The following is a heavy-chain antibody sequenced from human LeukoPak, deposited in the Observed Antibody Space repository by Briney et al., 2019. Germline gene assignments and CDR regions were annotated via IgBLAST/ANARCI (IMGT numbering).Heavy chain of an antibody. D-gene: IGHD6-13*01. CDR1: GGSIGSSSAY. CDR3: ARDPTAAGKGAWFDP. V-gene: IGHV4-39*02. CDR2: IYYSKNT. J-gene: IGHJ5*02. Sequence: PSETLSLTCTVSGGSIGSSSAYWGWIRQPPGKGLEWIGSIYYSKNTYYNPSLKSRVTISADTSKNQFSLTLGSVSATDTAVYYCARDPTAAGKGAWFDPWGQGTLVTVSS.